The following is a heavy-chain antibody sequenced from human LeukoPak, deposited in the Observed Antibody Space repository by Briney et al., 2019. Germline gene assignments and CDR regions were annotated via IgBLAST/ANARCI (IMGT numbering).Heavy chain of an antibody. D-gene: IGHD3-22*01. CDR2: IRYDGSNK. J-gene: IGHJ4*02. V-gene: IGHV3-30*02. CDR3: AKDYESSYFDSSGHPGY. Sequence: GGSLRLSCAASGFTFSSYGMHWVRQAPGKGLEWVAFIRYDGSNKYYADSVRGRFTISRDNSKNTLYLQMNSLRAEDTAVYYCAKDYESSYFDSSGHPGYWGQGTLVTVSS. CDR1: GFTFSSYG.